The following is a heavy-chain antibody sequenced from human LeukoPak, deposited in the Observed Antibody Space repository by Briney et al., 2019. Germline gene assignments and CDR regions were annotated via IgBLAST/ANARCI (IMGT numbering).Heavy chain of an antibody. Sequence: GGTLRLSCAASGFTFSSYGMSWVRQAPGKGLEWVSAISGSGGSTYYADSVKGRLTISRDNSKNTLYLQMNSLRAEDTAVYYCAKDLRYFDWLPLDAFDIWGQGTMVTVSS. V-gene: IGHV3-23*01. CDR3: AKDLRYFDWLPLDAFDI. D-gene: IGHD3-9*01. CDR1: GFTFSSYG. CDR2: ISGSGGST. J-gene: IGHJ3*02.